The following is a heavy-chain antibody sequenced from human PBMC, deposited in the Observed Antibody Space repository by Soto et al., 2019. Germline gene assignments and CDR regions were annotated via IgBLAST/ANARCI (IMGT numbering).Heavy chain of an antibody. Sequence: PGGSLRLSCAASGFTFSSYAMSWVRQAPGKGLEWVSAISGSGGSTYYADSVKGRFTISRDNSKNTLYLQMNSLRAEDTAVYYCAKDPGYSGPHENYYYYMDVWGKGTTVTVSS. CDR1: GFTFSSYA. CDR3: AKDPGYSGPHENYYYYMDV. V-gene: IGHV3-23*01. CDR2: ISGSGGST. D-gene: IGHD5-12*01. J-gene: IGHJ6*03.